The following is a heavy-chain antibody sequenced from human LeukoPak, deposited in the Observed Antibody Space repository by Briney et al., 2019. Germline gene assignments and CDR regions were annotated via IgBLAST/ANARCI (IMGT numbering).Heavy chain of an antibody. CDR2: INPDGSRT. Sequence: GGSLRLSCAASGLTFSNYWVHWVRQAPGKGLVWVSRINPDGSRTDYADSVKGRFTISRDNAKNTLYLQMNSLRAEDTAVYFCARDLRGKSDYWGQGTLVTVSS. J-gene: IGHJ4*02. CDR1: GLTFSNYW. V-gene: IGHV3-74*01. CDR3: ARDLRGKSDY. D-gene: IGHD4-23*01.